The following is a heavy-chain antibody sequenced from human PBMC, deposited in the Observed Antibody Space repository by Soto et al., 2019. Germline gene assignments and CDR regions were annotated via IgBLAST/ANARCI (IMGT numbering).Heavy chain of an antibody. CDR2: IYYSGST. CDR1: GGSISSGGYY. J-gene: IGHJ5*02. D-gene: IGHD6-6*01. V-gene: IGHV4-31*03. CDR3: ARALFHLAARINWFDP. Sequence: SETQSLTCTVSGGSISSGGYYWSWIRQHPGKGLEWIGYIYYSGSTYYNPSLKSRVTISVDTSKNQFSLKLSSVTAADTAVYYCARALFHLAARINWFDPWGQGTLVTVSS.